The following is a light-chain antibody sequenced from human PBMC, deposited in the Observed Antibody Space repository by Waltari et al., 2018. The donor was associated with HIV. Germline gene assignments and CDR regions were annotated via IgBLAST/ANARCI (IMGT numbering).Light chain of an antibody. Sequence: QSVLTQPPSVSGAPGQRVTISCSGSSSNLGAGYDIHWYQQLPGTAPRLLIEGKANRPSVVPDGFAGSNAGASASLASTGLQAEDEADYYCQSYASSLSGWVFGGGTKLTVV. CDR3: QSYASSLSGWV. CDR2: GKA. J-gene: IGLJ3*02. CDR1: SSNLGAGYD. V-gene: IGLV1-40*01.